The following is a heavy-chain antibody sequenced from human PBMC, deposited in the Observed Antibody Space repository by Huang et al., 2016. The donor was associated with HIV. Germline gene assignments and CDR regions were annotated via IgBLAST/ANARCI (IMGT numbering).Heavy chain of an antibody. Sequence: QVQLVQSGAEVKKPGASVTVSCKASGYSFNTYALHWVGQAPGHRLEWMGWINPGKCNTKYSQKFQGRVTITRDTSASTVYMEVSSLTFEDTAVYYWAREFVIFGAPLWPAYWGQGTLISVSS. J-gene: IGHJ4*02. D-gene: IGHD2-21*01. CDR2: INPGKCNT. V-gene: IGHV1-3*01. CDR1: GYSFNTYA. CDR3: AREFVIFGAPLWPAY.